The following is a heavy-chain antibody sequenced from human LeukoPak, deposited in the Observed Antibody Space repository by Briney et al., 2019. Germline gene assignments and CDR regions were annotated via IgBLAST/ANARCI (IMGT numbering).Heavy chain of an antibody. CDR3: ATDYGGQPMAI. CDR2: IYYGGST. V-gene: IGHV3-66*01. J-gene: IGHJ4*02. Sequence: PWESLRLSCAASGFTVNSTFMSWVRQAPGKGLEWVSIIYYGGSTYYTDSVKGRFAISIDTSKNTLYLQMNSLRAEDTAVYYCATDYGGQPMAIWGQGTLVTAPS. CDR1: GFTVNSTF. D-gene: IGHD3-10*01.